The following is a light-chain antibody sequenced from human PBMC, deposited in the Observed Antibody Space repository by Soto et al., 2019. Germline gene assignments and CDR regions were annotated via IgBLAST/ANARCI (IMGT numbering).Light chain of an antibody. V-gene: IGLV1-44*01. J-gene: IGLJ3*02. CDR1: SSNIGSNA. CDR3: AAWDDSLNGWV. Sequence: QSVLTKPPSASGTPGQRVTISCSGSSSNIGSNAVNWYQQLPGTAPKLLIYSNNQRPSGVPDRFSGSKSGTSASLAISGLQPEDEADYYCAAWDDSLNGWVFGGGTQLTVL. CDR2: SNN.